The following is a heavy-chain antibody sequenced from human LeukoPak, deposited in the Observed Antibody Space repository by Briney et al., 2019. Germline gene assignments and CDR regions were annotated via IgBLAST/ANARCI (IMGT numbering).Heavy chain of an antibody. CDR2: ISGSGGRT. CDR1: GFTFSSNA. Sequence: GGSLRLSCAASGFTFSSNAMSWVRQAPGKGLEWVSGISGSGGRTSYAGSVKGRFTISRDNSKNTLYLQMNSLRAEDTAVYYCAKPRPSYSSSWYDHWGQGTLVTVSS. D-gene: IGHD6-13*01. J-gene: IGHJ5*02. V-gene: IGHV3-23*01. CDR3: AKPRPSYSSSWYDH.